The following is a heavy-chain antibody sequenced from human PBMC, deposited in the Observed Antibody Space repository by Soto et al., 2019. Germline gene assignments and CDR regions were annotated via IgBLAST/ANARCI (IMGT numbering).Heavy chain of an antibody. D-gene: IGHD5-12*01. Sequence: GGSLRLSCAASGFTFSSYAMHWVRQAPGKGLEWVAVISYDGSNKYYADSVKGRFTISRDNSKNTLYLQMNSLRAEDTAVYYCARDYYRFNSGYGFSMDVWGQGTTVTLSS. J-gene: IGHJ6*02. CDR1: GFTFSSYA. CDR2: ISYDGSNK. V-gene: IGHV3-30-3*01. CDR3: ARDYYRFNSGYGFSMDV.